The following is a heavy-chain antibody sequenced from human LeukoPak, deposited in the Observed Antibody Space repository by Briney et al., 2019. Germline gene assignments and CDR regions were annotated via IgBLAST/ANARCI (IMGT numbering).Heavy chain of an antibody. CDR2: ISYDGSNK. V-gene: IGHV3-30*14. D-gene: IGHD3-10*01. J-gene: IGHJ4*02. CDR3: ARVGGH. Sequence: GSLRLSCAASGFTFSSYAMHWVRQAPGKGLEWVAVISYDGSNKYYADSVRGRFTISRDNSKNTLYLQMNSLRVEDTAVYYCARVGGHWGQGTLVTVSS. CDR1: GFTFSSYA.